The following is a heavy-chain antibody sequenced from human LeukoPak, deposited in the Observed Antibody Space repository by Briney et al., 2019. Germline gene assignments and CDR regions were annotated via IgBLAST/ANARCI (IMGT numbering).Heavy chain of an antibody. Sequence: GGSLRLSCAASGFTFSSYAMRWVRQAPGKGLEWVSAISGSGGSTYYADSVKGRFTISRDNSKNTLYLQMNSLRAEDTAVYYCAKDYFGWGSYWGDHNWFDPWGQGTLVTVSS. CDR1: GFTFSSYA. V-gene: IGHV3-23*01. D-gene: IGHD3-10*01. CDR2: ISGSGGST. J-gene: IGHJ5*02. CDR3: AKDYFGWGSYWGDHNWFDP.